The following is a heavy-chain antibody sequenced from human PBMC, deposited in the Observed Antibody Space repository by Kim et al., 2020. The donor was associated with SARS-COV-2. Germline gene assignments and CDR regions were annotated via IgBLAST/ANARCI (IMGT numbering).Heavy chain of an antibody. CDR3: AKDMGNYYYYYGMDV. CDR2: ISWNSGSI. J-gene: IGHJ6*02. Sequence: GGSLRLSCAASGFTFDDYAMHWVRQAPGKGLEWVSGISWNSGSIGYADSVKGRFTISRDNAKNSLYLQMNSLRAEDTALYYCAKDMGNYYYYYGMDVWGQGTTVTVSS. CDR1: GFTFDDYA. V-gene: IGHV3-9*01.